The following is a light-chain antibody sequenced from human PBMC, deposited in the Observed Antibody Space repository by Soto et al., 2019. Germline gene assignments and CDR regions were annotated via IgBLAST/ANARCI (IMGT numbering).Light chain of an antibody. J-gene: IGKJ3*01. CDR3: QQRSNWLFT. V-gene: IGKV3-11*01. CDR2: DAS. Sequence: EIVLTQSPATLSLSPGERATLSCRASQRVSSYLAWYQHNPGQAPRLLIYDASNRATGIPARFSGSGSGTDFTLTISSLEPEDFAVYYCQQRSNWLFTFGPGTKVDIK. CDR1: QRVSSY.